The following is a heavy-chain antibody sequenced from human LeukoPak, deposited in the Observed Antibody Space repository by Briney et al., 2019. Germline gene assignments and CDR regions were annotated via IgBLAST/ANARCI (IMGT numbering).Heavy chain of an antibody. CDR2: IWSDGSSQ. D-gene: IGHD6-13*01. Sequence: GGSLRPSCTASGFSFSEHGMHWVRQAPGKGLEWVALIWSDGSSQYYADSVEGRFTISRDNSNNTQFLQMSNLRTEDSAVYYCAKDRGSSIYDGFTWFDPWGQGTLVTVSS. J-gene: IGHJ5*02. CDR1: GFSFSEHG. CDR3: AKDRGSSIYDGFTWFDP. V-gene: IGHV3-33*06.